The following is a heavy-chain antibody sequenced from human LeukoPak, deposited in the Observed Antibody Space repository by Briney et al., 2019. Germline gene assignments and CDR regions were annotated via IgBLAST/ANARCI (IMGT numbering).Heavy chain of an antibody. CDR2: IGAGGGTT. CDR1: GFTFSSYA. J-gene: IGHJ4*02. V-gene: IGHV3-23*01. D-gene: IGHD6-19*01. Sequence: GGSLRLSCAASGFTFSSYAMSWVRQAPGKGLEWVSAIGAGGGTTYYADSVKGRFTISRDNSKNTLYLQMNSLRAEDTAVYYCAKNGIAVAGMIDYWGQGTLVTVSS. CDR3: AKNGIAVAGMIDY.